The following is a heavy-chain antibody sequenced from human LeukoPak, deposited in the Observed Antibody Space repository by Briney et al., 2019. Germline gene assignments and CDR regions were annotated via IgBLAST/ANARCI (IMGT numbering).Heavy chain of an antibody. CDR1: GFTFSSHA. J-gene: IGHJ5*02. CDR3: AKDLPAAGEDWFDP. D-gene: IGHD2-2*01. Sequence: GGSRRLSCEVSGFTFSSHAMGWVRQAPGEGLEWVSVISGGGGSTYYADSLKGRFTISRDNSKNTLYLQMNSLRAEDTAVYYCAKDLPAAGEDWFDPWGQGTLVTVSS. V-gene: IGHV3-23*01. CDR2: ISGGGGST.